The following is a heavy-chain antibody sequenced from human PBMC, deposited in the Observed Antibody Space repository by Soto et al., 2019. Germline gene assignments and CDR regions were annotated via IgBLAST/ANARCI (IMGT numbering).Heavy chain of an antibody. CDR3: ATERGSGYDLDS. Sequence: QVQLVQSGAEVKKPGSSVKVSCKASGGSFTSYTVSWVRQAPGQGLEWMGRIIPVIGLASYAQKFQGRVXFXAXXSTTTVYMDLTSLTSDDTAVYYCATERGSGYDLDSWGQGTLVTVSS. D-gene: IGHD5-12*01. CDR1: GGSFTSYT. J-gene: IGHJ4*02. V-gene: IGHV1-69*08. CDR2: IIPVIGLA.